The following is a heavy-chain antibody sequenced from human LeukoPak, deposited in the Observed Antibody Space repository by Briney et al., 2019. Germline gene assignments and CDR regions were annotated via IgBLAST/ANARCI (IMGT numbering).Heavy chain of an antibody. CDR3: ASLFLDDVFDI. CDR1: GYSFATYW. Sequence: GEFRLSCCKSSGYSFATYWIDWVRQMPGKGLEWMGRVDPSDSYTNYSPSFQGHVSISADKSISTAYLQWRSLKASDTAMYYCASLFLDDVFDIWAEGTMLTVSS. D-gene: IGHD1-1*01. CDR2: VDPSDSYT. V-gene: IGHV5-10-1*01. J-gene: IGHJ3*02.